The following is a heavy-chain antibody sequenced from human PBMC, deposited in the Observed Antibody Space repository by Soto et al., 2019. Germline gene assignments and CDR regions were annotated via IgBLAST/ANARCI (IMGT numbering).Heavy chain of an antibody. D-gene: IGHD3-22*01. CDR3: ARPYYYDSSGYPYYFDY. CDR1: GFTFSSYW. Sequence: GGSLRLSCAASGFTFSSYWMHLVRQAQGMGLVWVSRINSDGSSTSYADSVKGRFTISRDNAKNTLYLQMNSLRAEDTAVYYCARPYYYDSSGYPYYFDYWGQGTLVTVSS. CDR2: INSDGSST. V-gene: IGHV3-74*01. J-gene: IGHJ4*02.